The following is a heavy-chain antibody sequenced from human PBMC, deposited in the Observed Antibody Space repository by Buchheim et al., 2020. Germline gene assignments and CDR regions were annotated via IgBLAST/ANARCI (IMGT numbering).Heavy chain of an antibody. D-gene: IGHD2-2*01. Sequence: QVQLQQWGAGLLKPWETLSLTCAVSGGSFSGFYWSWIRQPPGKGLEWIGEINDGGSTNYNPSLKSRVTISEDTSKKQFSLRLSSVTAADTAVYHCARGVVVMDVWGKGTT. CDR1: GGSFSGFY. J-gene: IGHJ6*04. CDR2: INDGGST. V-gene: IGHV4-34*01. CDR3: ARGVVVMDV.